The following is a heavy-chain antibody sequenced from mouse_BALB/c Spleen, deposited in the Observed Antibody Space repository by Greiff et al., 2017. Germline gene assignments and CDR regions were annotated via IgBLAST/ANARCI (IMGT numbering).Heavy chain of an antibody. CDR1: GFTFTDYY. CDR3: ARANWGAMDY. CDR2: IRNKANGYTT. D-gene: IGHD4-1*01. V-gene: IGHV7-3*02. J-gene: IGHJ4*01. Sequence: EVKLVESGGGLVQPGGSLRLSCATSGFTFTDYYMSWVRQPPGKALEWLGFIRNKANGYTTEYSASVKGRFTISRDNSQSILYLQMNTLRAEDSATYYCARANWGAMDYWGQGTSVTVSS.